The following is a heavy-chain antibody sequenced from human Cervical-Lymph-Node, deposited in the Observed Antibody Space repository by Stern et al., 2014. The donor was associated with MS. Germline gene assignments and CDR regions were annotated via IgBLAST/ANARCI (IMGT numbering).Heavy chain of an antibody. CDR2: ISYDGSSQ. CDR1: GFTFGRHS. Sequence: DQLVESGGGVVQPGRSLRLSCATSGFTFGRHSMHWVRQAPGKGLEWVAIISYDGSSQHYADSVKGRFTISRSNSINTLFLQMNSLRVEDTVIDCCARPAAARCFDYWGQGSQVTVSS. D-gene: IGHD6-25*01. V-gene: IGHV3-30-3*01. CDR3: ARPAAARCFDY. J-gene: IGHJ4*02.